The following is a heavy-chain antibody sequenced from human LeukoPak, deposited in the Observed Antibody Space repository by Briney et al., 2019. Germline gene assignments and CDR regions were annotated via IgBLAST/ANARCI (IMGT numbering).Heavy chain of an antibody. Sequence: ASVKVSCKVSGYTLTELSMHWVRQAPGQGLEWMGGFDPEDGETIYAQKFQGRVTMTEDTSTDTAYMELSSLRSEDTAVYYCAALLEVGATTVSLDYWGQGTLVTVSS. V-gene: IGHV1-24*01. D-gene: IGHD1-26*01. CDR2: FDPEDGET. CDR3: AALLEVGATTVSLDY. CDR1: GYTLTELS. J-gene: IGHJ4*02.